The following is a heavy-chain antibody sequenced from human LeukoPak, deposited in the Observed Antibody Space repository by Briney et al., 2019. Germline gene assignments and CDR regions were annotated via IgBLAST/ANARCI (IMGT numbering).Heavy chain of an antibody. J-gene: IGHJ4*02. CDR3: VRQRAEWFGEFDY. CDR1: GGSISSSSHY. D-gene: IGHD3-10*01. V-gene: IGHV4-39*01. Sequence: SETLSLTCTVSGGSISSSSHYWGWFRQPPGKGLEWIGYIYYSGSTYYNPSLKSRATISVDRSKNQFSLKLSSVTAADTAVYSCVRQRAEWFGEFDYWGQGTLVAVSS. CDR2: IYYSGST.